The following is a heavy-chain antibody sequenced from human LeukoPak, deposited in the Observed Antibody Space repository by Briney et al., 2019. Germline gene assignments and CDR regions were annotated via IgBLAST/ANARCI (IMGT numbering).Heavy chain of an antibody. CDR1: GGSISSGDHS. CDR3: ARDSNGYYSVFDF. V-gene: IGHV4-31*02. D-gene: IGHD3-22*01. J-gene: IGHJ4*02. CDR2: MYSSGTT. Sequence: SETLSLTCSVSGGSISSGDHSWSWIRRHPGKGLEWIGYMYSSGTTYYNPSLKSRVNISVDTSKNQFSLNLRSVTAADTAVYYCARDSNGYYSVFDFWGQGTLVAVSS.